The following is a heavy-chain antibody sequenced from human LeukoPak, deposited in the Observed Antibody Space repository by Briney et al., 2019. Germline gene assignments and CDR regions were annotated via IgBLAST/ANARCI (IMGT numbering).Heavy chain of an antibody. Sequence: GGSLRLSCAASGLTVSSNYMSWVRQAPGKGLEWVPVIYSGGSTYYADSVKGRFTISRDNSKNTLYLQMNSLRAEDTAVYYCARRETGEPFDIWGQGTMVTVSS. V-gene: IGHV3-66*04. J-gene: IGHJ3*02. CDR1: GLTVSSNY. CDR3: ARRETGEPFDI. CDR2: IYSGGST. D-gene: IGHD3-16*01.